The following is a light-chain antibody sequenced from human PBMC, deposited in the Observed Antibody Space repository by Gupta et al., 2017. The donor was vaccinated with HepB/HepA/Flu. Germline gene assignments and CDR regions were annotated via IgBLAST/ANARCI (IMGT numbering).Light chain of an antibody. CDR2: DVS. V-gene: IGLV2-14*01. Sequence: QSALTQPAPVSGSPGQSIPISCTGTSSDGGGYDYVSWYQQHQGKAPKLMIYDVSNRPSGVSNRFSGSKSGNTASLTISGLQAEDEADYYCSSYTSSSPYVFGTGTKVTVL. CDR3: SSYTSSSPYV. J-gene: IGLJ1*01. CDR1: SSDGGGYDY.